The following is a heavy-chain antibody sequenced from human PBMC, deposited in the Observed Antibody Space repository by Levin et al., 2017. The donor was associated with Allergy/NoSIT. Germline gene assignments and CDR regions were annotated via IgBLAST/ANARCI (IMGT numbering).Heavy chain of an antibody. Sequence: PSETLSLTCTVSGGSISSSSYYWGWIRQPPGKGLEWIGSIYYSGSTYYNPSLKSRVTISVDTSKNQFSLKLSSVTAADTAVYYCARQVAAGRSWFDPWGQGTLVTVSS. D-gene: IGHD6-13*01. CDR2: IYYSGST. CDR3: ARQVAAGRSWFDP. V-gene: IGHV4-39*01. J-gene: IGHJ5*02. CDR1: GGSISSSSYY.